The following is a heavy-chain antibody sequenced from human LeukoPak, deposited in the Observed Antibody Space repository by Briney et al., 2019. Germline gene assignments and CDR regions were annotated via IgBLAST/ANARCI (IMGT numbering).Heavy chain of an antibody. J-gene: IGHJ4*02. D-gene: IGHD1-26*01. V-gene: IGHV4-39*01. CDR2: IYYSGST. Sequence: PSETLSLTCTVSGGSISSSSYYWGWLRHPPGKGLEWIGSIYYSGSTYYNPSLKSRVTISVDTSKNQFSLKLSSVTAADTAVYYCARHRSDRIDYWGQGTLVTVSS. CDR3: ARHRSDRIDY. CDR1: GGSISSSSYY.